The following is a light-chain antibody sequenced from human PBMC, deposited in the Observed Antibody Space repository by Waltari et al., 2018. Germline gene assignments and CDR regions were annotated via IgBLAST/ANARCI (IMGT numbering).Light chain of an antibody. CDR2: GAS. CDR3: QQYGSSPWT. CDR1: QSVSSSY. Sequence: DIVLTQSPGTLYLSPGERATLPCRASQSVSSSYLAWYQQKPGQAPRLLIYGASSRATGIPDRFSGSGSGTDFTLTISRLEPEDFAVYYCQQYGSSPWTFGQGTKVEIK. J-gene: IGKJ1*01. V-gene: IGKV3-20*01.